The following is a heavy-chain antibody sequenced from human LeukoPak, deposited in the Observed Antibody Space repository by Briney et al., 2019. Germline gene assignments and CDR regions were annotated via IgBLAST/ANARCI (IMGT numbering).Heavy chain of an antibody. Sequence: GGSLRLSCAASGFTFSSYAMSWVRQAPGKGLEWVSTISDSGGSTYYADSLKGRFTISRDNYKNTLYLQMNSLRAEDTAVYYCARGSYYYDSSGYSPFDYWGQGTLVTVSS. D-gene: IGHD3-22*01. CDR3: ARGSYYYDSSGYSPFDY. J-gene: IGHJ4*02. CDR2: ISDSGGST. CDR1: GFTFSSYA. V-gene: IGHV3-23*01.